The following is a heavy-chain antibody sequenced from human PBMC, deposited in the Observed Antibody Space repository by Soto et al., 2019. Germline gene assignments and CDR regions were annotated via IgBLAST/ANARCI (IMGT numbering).Heavy chain of an antibody. Sequence: GGSLRLSCAASGFTFSSYWMSWVRQAPGKGLEWVANIIQDGSEKYYVDSVKGRFTISRDNAKNSLYLQMNSLRAEDTAVYYCARAPSMIVADDAFDIWGQGTMVTVSS. CDR3: ARAPSMIVADDAFDI. D-gene: IGHD3-22*01. V-gene: IGHV3-7*01. J-gene: IGHJ3*02. CDR1: GFTFSSYW. CDR2: IIQDGSEK.